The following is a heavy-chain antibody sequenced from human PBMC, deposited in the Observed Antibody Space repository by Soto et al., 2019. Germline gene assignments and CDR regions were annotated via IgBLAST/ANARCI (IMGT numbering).Heavy chain of an antibody. J-gene: IGHJ6*02. CDR2: ISSSSSTI. V-gene: IGHV3-48*02. D-gene: IGHD2-15*01. CDR1: GFTFSSYS. Sequence: GGSLSLSCAASGFTFSSYSMNWVRQAPGKGLEWVSYISSSSSTIYYADSVKGRFTISRDNAKNSLYLQMNSLRDEDTAVYYCAREDIVVVVAATPGYYYYYGMDVWGQGTTVTVSS. CDR3: AREDIVVVVAATPGYYYYYGMDV.